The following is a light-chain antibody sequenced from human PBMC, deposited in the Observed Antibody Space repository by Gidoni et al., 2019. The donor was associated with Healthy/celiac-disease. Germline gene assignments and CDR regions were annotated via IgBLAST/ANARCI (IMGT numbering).Light chain of an antibody. CDR2: DDS. CDR3: QVWDSSSDLFWV. J-gene: IGLJ3*02. CDR1: NIGSKS. V-gene: IGLV3-21*02. Sequence: SYVLTQPPSVSVAPGQTARITCWGNNIGSKSVHWYQQKPGQAPVLVVYDDSDRPSGIPERFSGSNSGNTATLTISRVEAGDEADYYCQVWDSSSDLFWVFGGGTKLTVL.